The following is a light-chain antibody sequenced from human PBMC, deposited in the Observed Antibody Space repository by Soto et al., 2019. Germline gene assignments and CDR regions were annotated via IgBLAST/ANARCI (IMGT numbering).Light chain of an antibody. CDR2: DSS. J-gene: IGKJ5*01. CDR1: QSVSRF. V-gene: IGKV3-11*01. Sequence: EIVLTQSPDTLSLSPGERATLSCRASQSVSRFLAWYRQKPGQAPRLLIYDSSNRATGVPARFSGSGSGTDLTLTISNLKPEDFAVYYCQQRRNWPPENTFGQGTQLEIK. CDR3: QQRRNWPPENT.